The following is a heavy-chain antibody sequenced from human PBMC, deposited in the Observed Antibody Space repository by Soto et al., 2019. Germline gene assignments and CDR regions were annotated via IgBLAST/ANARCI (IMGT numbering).Heavy chain of an antibody. V-gene: IGHV3-23*01. Sequence: PGGALRLSCAASGFTFSSYAMSWVRQAPGKGLEWVSAISGSGGSTYYADSVKGRFTISRDNSKNTLYLQMNSLRAEDTAVYYCAKTSGRWYLVFDYWGQGTLVTVSS. CDR3: AKTSGRWYLVFDY. J-gene: IGHJ4*02. CDR1: GFTFSSYA. CDR2: ISGSGGST. D-gene: IGHD6-13*01.